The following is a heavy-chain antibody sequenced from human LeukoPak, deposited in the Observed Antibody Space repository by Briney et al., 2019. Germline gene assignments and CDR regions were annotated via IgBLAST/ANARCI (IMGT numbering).Heavy chain of an antibody. CDR2: ISYDGSSK. D-gene: IGHD4/OR15-4a*01. CDR3: ANDDYGFGY. J-gene: IGHJ4*02. CDR1: GFIFRTYG. Sequence: GRSLRLSCAASGFIFRTYGMHWVRQAPGKGLEWVAFISYDGSSKKYADSVKGRFTISRDNSKNTLNLQMDSLKAEDTAVYYCANDDYGFGYWGQGTLVTVSS. V-gene: IGHV3-30*18.